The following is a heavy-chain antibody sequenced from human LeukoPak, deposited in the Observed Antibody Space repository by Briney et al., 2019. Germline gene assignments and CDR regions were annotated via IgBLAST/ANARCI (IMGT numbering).Heavy chain of an antibody. J-gene: IGHJ6*03. CDR3: VRERSSTSNYYYYYYYMDV. D-gene: IGHD2-2*01. CDR1: GFTVSSNY. V-gene: IGHV3-66*02. CDR2: IYSGGTT. Sequence: GGSLRLSCAASGFTVSSNYMTWVRQAPGKGLEWVSVIYSGGTTYSADSVKGRFTMSRDNSKNTLYLQMNSLRAEDTAVYYCVRERSSTSNYYYYYYYMDVWGKGTTVTVSS.